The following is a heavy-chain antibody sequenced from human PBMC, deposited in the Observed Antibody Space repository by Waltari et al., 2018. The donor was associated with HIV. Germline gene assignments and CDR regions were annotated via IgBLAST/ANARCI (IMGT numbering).Heavy chain of an antibody. D-gene: IGHD3-10*01. CDR1: GYTLSMNI. V-gene: IGHV1-46*01. CDR2: INPSGGST. CDR3: ARASISPRWFGSPGDY. J-gene: IGHJ4*02. Sequence: QVLVMQSWAAVTKPGASVRVSCKASGYTLSMNIMNWVRQAPGQGLEWMGIINPSGGSTSYAQKFQGRVTMTRDTSTSTVYMELSSLRSEDTAVYYCARASISPRWFGSPGDYWGQGTLVTVSS.